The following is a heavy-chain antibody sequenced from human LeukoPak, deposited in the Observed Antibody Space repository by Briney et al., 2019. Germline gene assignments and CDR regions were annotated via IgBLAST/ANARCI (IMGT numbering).Heavy chain of an antibody. J-gene: IGHJ4*02. V-gene: IGHV3-23*01. CDR3: AKDDSYDILTGYY. CDR1: GFTFSSYA. CDR2: ISGSGGST. Sequence: GGSLRLSCAASGFTFSSYAMSWVRQAPGKGLEWASAISGSGGSTYYADSVKGRFTISRDNSKNTLYLQMNSLRAEDTAVYYCAKDDSYDILTGYYWGQGTLVTVSS. D-gene: IGHD3-9*01.